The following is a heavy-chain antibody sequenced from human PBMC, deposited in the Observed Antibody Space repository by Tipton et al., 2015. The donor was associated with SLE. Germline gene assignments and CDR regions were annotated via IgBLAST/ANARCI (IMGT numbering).Heavy chain of an antibody. J-gene: IGHJ4*02. D-gene: IGHD1-26*01. CDR1: GGSISSYY. CDR3: ARHSGSYLEDYFDY. Sequence: TLSLTCTVSGGSISSYYWSWIRQPAGKGLEWIGSIYYSGSTYYNPSLKSRVTISVDTSKNQFSLKLSSVTAADTAVYYCARHSGSYLEDYFDYWGQGTLVTVSS. CDR2: IYYSGST. V-gene: IGHV4-59*05.